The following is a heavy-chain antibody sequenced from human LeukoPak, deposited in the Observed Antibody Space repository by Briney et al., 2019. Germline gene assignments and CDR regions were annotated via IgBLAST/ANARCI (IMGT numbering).Heavy chain of an antibody. CDR1: GGTFSSYA. V-gene: IGHV1-69*04. CDR3: AKSPYYYDSSGPYYYYYYGMDV. D-gene: IGHD3-22*01. J-gene: IGHJ6*02. CDR2: IIPIFGIA. Sequence: GSSVKVSCKASGGTFSSYAISWVRQAPGQGLGWMGRIIPIFGIANYAQKFQGRVTITADKSTSTAYMELSSLRSEDTAVYYCAKSPYYYDSSGPYYYYYYGMDVWGQGTTVTVSS.